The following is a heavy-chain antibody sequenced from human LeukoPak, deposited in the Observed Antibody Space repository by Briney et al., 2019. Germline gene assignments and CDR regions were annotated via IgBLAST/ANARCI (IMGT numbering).Heavy chain of an antibody. CDR1: GYTFTSYG. CDR2: ISAYNGNT. Sequence: ASVKVSCKASGYTFTSYGISWVRQAPGQGLEWMGWISAYNGNTNYAQKLQGRVTMTTDTSTSTAYMELSRLRSDDTAVYYCARNFRLKMTDYYYYYYMDVWGKGTTVTVSS. CDR3: ARNFRLKMTDYYYYYYMDV. V-gene: IGHV1-18*01. J-gene: IGHJ6*03. D-gene: IGHD1-14*01.